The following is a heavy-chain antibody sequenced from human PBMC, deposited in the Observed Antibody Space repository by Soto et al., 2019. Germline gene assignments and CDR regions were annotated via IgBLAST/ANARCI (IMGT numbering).Heavy chain of an antibody. Sequence: QQQLVQSGAEVKKPGSSVKVSCKASGGTFGNYAISWVRQAPGQGLEWMGKIIPIVKTANYAQKCQGRITITADRSPRTDIAYMELSSLRSEDTALYYCARVSIPGIDGEDVWGQGTTVTVSS. V-gene: IGHV1-69*06. CDR3: ARVSIPGIDGEDV. J-gene: IGHJ6*02. CDR1: GGTFGNYA. CDR2: IIPIVKTA. D-gene: IGHD2-2*01.